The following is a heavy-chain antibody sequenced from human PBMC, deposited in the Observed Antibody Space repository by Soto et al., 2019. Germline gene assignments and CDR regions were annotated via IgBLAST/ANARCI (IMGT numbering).Heavy chain of an antibody. V-gene: IGHV1-69*13. D-gene: IGHD3-22*01. CDR3: ARNGYYYDSSGYPRGNWYFDL. J-gene: IGHJ2*01. CDR2: IIPIFGTA. Sequence: SVKVSCKASGGTFSSYAISWVRQAPGQGLEWMGGIIPIFGTANYAQKFQGRVTITADESTSTAYMELSSLRSEDTAVYYCARNGYYYDSSGYPRGNWYFDLWGRGTLVTVSS. CDR1: GGTFSSYA.